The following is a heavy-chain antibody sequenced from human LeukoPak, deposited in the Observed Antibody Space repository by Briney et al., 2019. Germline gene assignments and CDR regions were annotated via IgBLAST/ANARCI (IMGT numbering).Heavy chain of an antibody. CDR3: ATESLTIFGTFDY. Sequence: SETLSLTCAVYGGSFSGYYWSWIRQPPGKGLEWIGEINHSGSTNYNPSLKSRVTISVDTSKNQFSLKLSSVTAADTAVYYCATESLTIFGTFDYWGQGTLVTVSS. CDR1: GGSFSGYY. V-gene: IGHV4-34*01. D-gene: IGHD3-3*01. CDR2: INHSGST. J-gene: IGHJ4*02.